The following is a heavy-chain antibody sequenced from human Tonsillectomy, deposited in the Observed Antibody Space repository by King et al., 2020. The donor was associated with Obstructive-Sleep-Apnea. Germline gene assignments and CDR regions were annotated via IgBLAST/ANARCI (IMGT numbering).Heavy chain of an antibody. CDR2: ISVYNGNT. Sequence: QLVQSGAEVKKPGASVKVSCKASGYTFTSYGISWVRQAPGQGLEWMGWISVYNGNTNYAQNFQGRVTMTTDTSTSTTYMELRILRSADTAVYYCARERERPAYYYYGMDVWGQGTTVTVSS. CDR1: GYTFTSYG. V-gene: IGHV1-18*04. J-gene: IGHJ6*02. D-gene: IGHD1-1*01. CDR3: ARERERPAYYYYGMDV.